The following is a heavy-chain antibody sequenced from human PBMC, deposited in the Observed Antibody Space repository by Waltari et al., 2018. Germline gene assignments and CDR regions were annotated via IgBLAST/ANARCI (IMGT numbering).Heavy chain of an antibody. J-gene: IGHJ4*02. D-gene: IGHD3-10*01. CDR3: TRHRGDGPDY. CDR2: IRSKANSYAT. Sequence: EVQLVESGGGLVQPGGSLKLSCAASGFTFSGSAMHCVRQASGKGREWVGRIRSKANSYATAYAASVKGRFTISRDDSKNTAYLQMNSLKTEDTAVYYCTRHRGDGPDYWGQGTLVTVSS. V-gene: IGHV3-73*02. CDR1: GFTFSGSA.